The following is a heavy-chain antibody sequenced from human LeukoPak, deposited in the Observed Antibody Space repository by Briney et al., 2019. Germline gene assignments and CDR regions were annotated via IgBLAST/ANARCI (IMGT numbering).Heavy chain of an antibody. Sequence: ASVKVSCKASGYTFNDYYMHWVRQAPGQGLEWMGWINPNSGVTKYAQKFQGRVSMTRDMSISTAYMELSSLRPDDTAVYYCARDKSTTVRFLQYYWGQGTLVTVSS. CDR3: ARDKSTTVRFLQYY. D-gene: IGHD3-3*01. J-gene: IGHJ4*02. V-gene: IGHV1-2*02. CDR2: INPNSGVT. CDR1: GYTFNDYY.